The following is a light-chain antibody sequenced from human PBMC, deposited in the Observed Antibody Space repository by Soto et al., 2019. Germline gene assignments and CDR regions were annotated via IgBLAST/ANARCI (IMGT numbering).Light chain of an antibody. CDR2: AAS. J-gene: IGKJ4*01. CDR3: QQSYSGVT. CDR1: QTIINY. Sequence: DIQMTQSPSSLSASVGDRVTIAYRASQTIINYLHWYQQKPGKAPKLLIYAASSLQSGVPSRFSGSGSGTDFTLTINSLQPEDFAIYYCQQSYSGVTFGGGTRVEIK. V-gene: IGKV1-39*01.